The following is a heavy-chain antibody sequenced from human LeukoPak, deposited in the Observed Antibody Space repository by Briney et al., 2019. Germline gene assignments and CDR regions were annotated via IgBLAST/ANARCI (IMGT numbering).Heavy chain of an antibody. CDR3: ARAINPPSSGWYTMSWFDP. CDR1: GGSISSSSYY. D-gene: IGHD6-19*01. V-gene: IGHV4-39*01. Sequence: PSETLSLTCTVSGGSISSSSYYWGWIRQPPGKGLEWIGSIYYSGSTYYNPSLKSRVTISVDTSKNQFSLKLSSVTAADTAVYYCARAINPPSSGWYTMSWFDPWGQGTLVTVSS. CDR2: IYYSGST. J-gene: IGHJ5*02.